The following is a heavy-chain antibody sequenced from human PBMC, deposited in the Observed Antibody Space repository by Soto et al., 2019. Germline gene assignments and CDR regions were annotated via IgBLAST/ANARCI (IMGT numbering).Heavy chain of an antibody. CDR2: IYYSGST. CDR1: GGSISSGDYY. Sequence: SETLSLTCTVSGGSISSGDYYWSWIRQPPGKGLEWIGYIYYSGSTYYNPSLKSRVTISVDTSKNQFSLKLSSVTAADTAVYYCARDPAYCSGGSCYVDYWGQGTLVTVSS. D-gene: IGHD2-15*01. CDR3: ARDPAYCSGGSCYVDY. J-gene: IGHJ4*02. V-gene: IGHV4-30-4*01.